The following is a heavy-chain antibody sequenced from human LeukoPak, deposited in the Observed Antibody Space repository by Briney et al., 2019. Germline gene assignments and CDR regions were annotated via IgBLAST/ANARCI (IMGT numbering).Heavy chain of an antibody. CDR3: ARRGSWSYYYAMDV. V-gene: IGHV4-39*07. J-gene: IGHJ6*02. CDR2: IYYSGST. CDR1: GGSISSSSYY. Sequence: SETLSLTCTVSGGSISSSSYYWGWIRQPPGKGLEWIGSIYYSGSTYYNPSLKSRVTISVDTSKNQFSLKLSSVTAADTAVYYCARRGSWSYYYAMDVWGQGTTVAVSS. D-gene: IGHD6-13*01.